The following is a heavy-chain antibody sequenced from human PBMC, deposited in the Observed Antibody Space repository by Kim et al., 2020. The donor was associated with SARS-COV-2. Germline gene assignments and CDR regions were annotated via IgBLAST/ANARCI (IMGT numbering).Heavy chain of an antibody. CDR2: IRSKADGGTV. Sequence: GGSLRLSCAASGFTFTKVWLSWVRQSPGKGLEWVGRIRSKADGGTVDYAAPVKGRFTISRDDSKSTLYLQMNGLRADDTAFYYCTTDYESVGGLCHGETCCPESLWGQGTLVTVSS. D-gene: IGHD3-16*01. CDR1: GFTFTKVW. V-gene: IGHV3-15*01. J-gene: IGHJ4*02. CDR3: TTDYESVGGLCHGETCCPESL.